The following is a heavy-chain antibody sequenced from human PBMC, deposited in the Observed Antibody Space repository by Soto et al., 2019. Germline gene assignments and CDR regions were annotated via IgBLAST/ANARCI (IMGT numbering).Heavy chain of an antibody. V-gene: IGHV4-31*03. J-gene: IGHJ6*02. CDR3: ARVKGWMDYGDYDGWYGMDV. Sequence: SETLSLTCTVSGGSISSGGYYWSWIRQHPGKGLEWIGYIYYSGSTYYNPCLKSRVTISVDTSKNQFSMKLCSVTAADTAVYYCARVKGWMDYGDYDGWYGMDVWGQGTTVTVSS. D-gene: IGHD4-17*01. CDR2: IYYSGST. CDR1: GGSISSGGYY.